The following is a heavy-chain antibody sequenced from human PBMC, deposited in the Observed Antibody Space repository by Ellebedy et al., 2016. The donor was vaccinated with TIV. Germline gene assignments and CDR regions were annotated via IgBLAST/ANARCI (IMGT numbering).Heavy chain of an antibody. CDR2: ISGSGVTT. V-gene: IGHV3-23*01. CDR1: GFTFTDYA. D-gene: IGHD6-19*01. CDR3: AGYRGEAVAGNWFDP. J-gene: IGHJ5*02. Sequence: GESLKISCAASGFTFTDYAMNWVRQAPGTGLEWVSHISGSGVTTYYADSVRGRFSISRDNSKTTLFLQMNSLRADDTAVYYCAGYRGEAVAGNWFDPWGQGTLVTVSS.